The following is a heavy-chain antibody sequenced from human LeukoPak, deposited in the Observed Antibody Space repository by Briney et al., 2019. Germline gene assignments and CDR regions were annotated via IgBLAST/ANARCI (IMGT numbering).Heavy chain of an antibody. J-gene: IGHJ4*02. Sequence: HSGGSLRLSCAASGFTFSSYRMSWVRQAPGKGLEWVANIKQDGSEKYYVDSVKGRFTISRDNAKNSLYLQMNSLRAEDTAVYYCAREGIAAALDYWGQGTLVTVSS. CDR3: AREGIAAALDY. V-gene: IGHV3-7*01. CDR1: GFTFSSYR. D-gene: IGHD6-13*01. CDR2: IKQDGSEK.